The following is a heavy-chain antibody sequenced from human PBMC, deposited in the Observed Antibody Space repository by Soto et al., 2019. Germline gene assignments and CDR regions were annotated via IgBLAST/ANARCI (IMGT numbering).Heavy chain of an antibody. CDR2: ISGSGGFT. D-gene: IGHD3-3*01. J-gene: IGHJ6*02. V-gene: IGHV3-23*01. CDR1: RFTFSTFA. Sequence: EAQLLESGGGLVQPGGSLRLSCDASRFTFSTFAMSWVRQAPGQGLEWVSVISGSGGFTYYADSVKGRFTISRDNSKNALFLQMNSLRVEDTTVYYCAKRGITIFGVVTNYYSAVDVLGQGTTVTVSS. CDR3: AKRGITIFGVVTNYYSAVDV.